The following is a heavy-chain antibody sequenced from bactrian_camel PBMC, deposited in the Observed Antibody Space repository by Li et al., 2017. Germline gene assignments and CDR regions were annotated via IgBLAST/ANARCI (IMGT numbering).Heavy chain of an antibody. CDR1: GFAFSLYY. J-gene: IGHJ4*01. CDR3: AFGIPPHVRGLDSSQVAPMAPLCPTQGY. Sequence: HVQLVESGGGLVQPRGSLRLSCGAFGFAFSLYYMSWVRQAPGKGLEWVSSIYSDGSKTLYADSVKGRFTISQDNAKNTVYLQMNNLKPADTAMYYCAFGIPPHVRGLDSSQVAPMAPLCPTQGYWGRGTQVTVS. D-gene: IGHD4*01. V-gene: IGHV3-2*01. CDR2: IYSDGSKT.